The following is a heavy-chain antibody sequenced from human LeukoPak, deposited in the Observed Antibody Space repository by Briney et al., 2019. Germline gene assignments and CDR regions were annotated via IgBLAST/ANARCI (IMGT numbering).Heavy chain of an antibody. CDR1: GYTFTSYY. CDR2: INPSGGST. V-gene: IGHV1-46*01. D-gene: IGHD3-3*01. J-gene: IGHJ5*02. Sequence: ASVKVSCKASGYTFTSYYMNWVRQAPGQGLEWMGIINPSGGSTSYAQKFQGRVTMTRDTSISTAYMELSRLRSDDTAVYYCARDSLRFLEWPWGWFDPWGQGTLVTVSS. CDR3: ARDSLRFLEWPWGWFDP.